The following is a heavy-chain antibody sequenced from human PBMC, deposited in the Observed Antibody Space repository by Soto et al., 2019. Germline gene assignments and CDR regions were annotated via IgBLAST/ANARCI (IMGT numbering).Heavy chain of an antibody. J-gene: IGHJ6*02. CDR1: GGTFSSYA. D-gene: IGHD3-10*01. CDR2: IIPIFGTA. CDR3: ARSSRITMVRGGFSHYYGMDV. Sequence: QVQLVQSGAEVKKPGSSVKVSCKASGGTFSSYAISWVRQAPGQGLEWMGGIIPIFGTANYAQQFQGRVTITADKSPSTAYLELSSLRSEDTAVYYCARSSRITMVRGGFSHYYGMDVWGQGTTVTVSS. V-gene: IGHV1-69*06.